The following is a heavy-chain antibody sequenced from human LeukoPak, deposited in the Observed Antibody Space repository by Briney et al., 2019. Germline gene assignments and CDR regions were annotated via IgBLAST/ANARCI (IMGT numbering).Heavy chain of an antibody. CDR3: ARQAGGISGPFDY. J-gene: IGHJ4*02. D-gene: IGHD4-23*01. CDR2: IYHSEST. Sequence: PSETLSLTCTVPGGSISSSYCSWIGQPPGKGLEWIGYIYHSESTNYNPSLKSRVTISVDTSKNQFSLKLSSVTAADTAVYYCARQAGGISGPFDYWGQGTLVTVSS. V-gene: IGHV4-59*08. CDR1: GGSISSSY.